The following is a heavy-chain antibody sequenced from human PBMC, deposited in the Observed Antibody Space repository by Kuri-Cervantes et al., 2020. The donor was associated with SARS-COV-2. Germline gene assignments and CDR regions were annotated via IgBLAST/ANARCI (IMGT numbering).Heavy chain of an antibody. CDR1: GGSISSSSYY. D-gene: IGHD5-24*01. CDR3: ARSQRKVATTPFDY. J-gene: IGHJ4*02. CDR2: IYYTGST. Sequence: SETLSLTCTVSGGSISSSSYYWSWIRQPPGKGLEWIGYIYYTGSTNYNPSLKSRVAISVDTSKNQFSLQLNSVTAADTAVYYCARSQRKVATTPFDYWGQGTLVTVSS. V-gene: IGHV4-61*01.